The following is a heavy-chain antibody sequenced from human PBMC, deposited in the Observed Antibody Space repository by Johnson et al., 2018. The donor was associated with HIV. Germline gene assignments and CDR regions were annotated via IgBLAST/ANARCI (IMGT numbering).Heavy chain of an antibody. V-gene: IGHV3-30-3*01. CDR2: VSYETTNQ. CDR1: GFSFSSYA. CDR3: ARELRGPDAFDI. J-gene: IGHJ3*02. Sequence: QVQLVESGGGVVQAGRSLRLSCAASGFSFSSYALHWVRQAPGKGLEWVAVVSYETTNQNYADSVKGRFTISRDNSKSTLILQMNGLKDEHTAIYYCARELRGPDAFDIWGQGTMVTVSS.